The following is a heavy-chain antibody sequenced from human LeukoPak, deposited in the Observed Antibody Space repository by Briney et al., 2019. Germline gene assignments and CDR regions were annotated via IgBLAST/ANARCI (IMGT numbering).Heavy chain of an antibody. D-gene: IGHD6-25*01. CDR1: GGSIGSNY. J-gene: IGHJ2*01. V-gene: IGHV4-59*08. CDR3: ARQGGGFWYFDL. CDR2: IYYSGST. Sequence: SETLSLTCTVSGGSIGSNYWTWIRQPPGKGLEWIGYIYYSGSTNYNPSLKSRVTISVDTSKNQFSLKLSSVTAADTAVYYCARQGGGFWYFDLWGRGTLVTVSS.